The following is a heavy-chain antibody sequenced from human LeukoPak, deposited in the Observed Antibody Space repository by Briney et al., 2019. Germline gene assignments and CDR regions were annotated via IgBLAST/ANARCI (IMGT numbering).Heavy chain of an antibody. Sequence: GGSLRLSCVASGFAFRNSAMSWVHQAPGKGLEWVSLISDSGGSTNYADSVKGRFTISRDNSKNTLYLQMNTLRAEDTAIYYCASSYGSSAYYPFDYWGQGTLVTVFS. CDR2: ISDSGGST. D-gene: IGHD3-22*01. V-gene: IGHV3-23*01. CDR3: ASSYGSSAYYPFDY. CDR1: GFAFRNSA. J-gene: IGHJ4*02.